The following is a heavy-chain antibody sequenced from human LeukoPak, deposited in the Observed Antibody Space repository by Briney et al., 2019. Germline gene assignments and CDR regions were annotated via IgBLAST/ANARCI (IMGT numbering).Heavy chain of an antibody. CDR1: GFTFSSYA. CDR3: ARNLGSYESSGSFDY. D-gene: IGHD3-22*01. V-gene: IGHV3-23*01. CDR2: ISGSGGST. Sequence: GGSLRLSCAASGFTFSSYAMSWVRLAPGKGLEWVSAISGSGGSTYYADSVKGRFTISRDNSKNTLYLQMNSLRAEDTAVYYCARNLGSYESSGSFDYWGQGTLVTVSS. J-gene: IGHJ4*02.